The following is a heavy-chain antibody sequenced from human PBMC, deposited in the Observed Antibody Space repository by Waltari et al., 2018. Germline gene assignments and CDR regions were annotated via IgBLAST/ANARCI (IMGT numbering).Heavy chain of an antibody. J-gene: IGHJ4*02. Sequence: EVLLVESGGGLVQPGGSLRLSCAASGFPFGGYWMTWVRQTPGKGPEWVANINQDGRERNYVDSVKGRFTVSRDNAKNLLYLQINSLRADDTAIYYCTRDRRGTPLFDYWGQGTLVTVSS. CDR2: INQDGRER. CDR1: GFPFGGYW. V-gene: IGHV3-7*03. D-gene: IGHD3-10*01. CDR3: TRDRRGTPLFDY.